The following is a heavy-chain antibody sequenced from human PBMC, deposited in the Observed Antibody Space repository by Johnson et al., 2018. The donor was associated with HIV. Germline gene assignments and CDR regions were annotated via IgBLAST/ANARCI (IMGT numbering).Heavy chain of an antibody. CDR3: AKDRYSSSPDAFDF. D-gene: IGHD6-13*01. CDR2: ISYDGSNK. V-gene: IGHV3-30*04. J-gene: IGHJ3*01. Sequence: VQLVESGGGVVRPGGSLRLSCAASGFTFDDYAMHWVRQAPGKGLEWVAVISYDGSNKFYADSMKGRFTISRDNSQNTLYLQMNSLRAEDTAVYYCAKDRYSSSPDAFDFWGQGTMVTVSS. CDR1: GFTFDDYA.